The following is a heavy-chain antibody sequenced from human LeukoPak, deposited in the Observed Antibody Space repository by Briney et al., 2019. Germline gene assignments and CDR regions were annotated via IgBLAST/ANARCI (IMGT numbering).Heavy chain of an antibody. CDR2: VYPGDSDT. CDR3: ARHRGGYGNHEDWFDP. D-gene: IGHD1-26*01. Sequence: GESLKISCKASGYIFSRYWIAWVRQVPGKGLEWMGIVYPGDSDTRYSPSFRGQVTISADTSISTTYFQWSSLKASDTAIYYCARHRGGYGNHEDWFDPWGQGTLVTVSS. V-gene: IGHV5-51*01. CDR1: GYIFSRYW. J-gene: IGHJ5*02.